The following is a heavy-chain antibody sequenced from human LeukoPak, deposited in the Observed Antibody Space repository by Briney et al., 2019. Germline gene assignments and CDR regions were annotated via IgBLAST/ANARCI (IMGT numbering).Heavy chain of an antibody. CDR1: GGSITSSYY. D-gene: IGHD1-26*01. Sequence: SQTLSLTCTVSGGSITSSYYWSWIRQPAGKGLEWIGRIYTSGSTNYNPSLKGRVSISVDTSKNQFSLKLSSVTAADTAVYYCARGSGSTDDYWGQGTLVTVSS. CDR2: IYTSGST. V-gene: IGHV4-61*02. CDR3: ARGSGSTDDY. J-gene: IGHJ4*02.